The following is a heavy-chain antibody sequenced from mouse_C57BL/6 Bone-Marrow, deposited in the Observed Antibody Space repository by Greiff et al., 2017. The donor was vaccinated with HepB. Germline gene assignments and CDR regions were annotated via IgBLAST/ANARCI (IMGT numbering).Heavy chain of an antibody. CDR1: GFSLTSYG. J-gene: IGHJ3*01. CDR2: IWSGGST. D-gene: IGHD3-1*01. CDR3: ASPSAWFAY. V-gene: IGHV2-2*01. Sequence: VQLQQSGPGLVQPSQSLSITCTVSGFSLTSYGVHWVRQSPGKGLEWLGVIWSGGSTDYNAAFISRLSISKDNSKSQVFVKMNSLQADDTAIYYCASPSAWFAYWGQGTLVTVSA.